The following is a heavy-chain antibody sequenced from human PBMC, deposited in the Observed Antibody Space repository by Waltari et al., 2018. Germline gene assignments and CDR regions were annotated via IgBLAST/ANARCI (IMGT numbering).Heavy chain of an antibody. J-gene: IGHJ4*01. Sequence: EVQLVETGGGLIQPGGSLRLSCAASGFTVSSNYMTWLRQAPGKGLGLVSGIYSGGSTYYADSVEGRFTISRDNSKNTLYLQMNSLRAEDTAVYYCARDRGLKLWGQGTLVTVSS. V-gene: IGHV3-53*02. CDR1: GFTVSSNY. CDR3: ARDRGLKL. CDR2: IYSGGST.